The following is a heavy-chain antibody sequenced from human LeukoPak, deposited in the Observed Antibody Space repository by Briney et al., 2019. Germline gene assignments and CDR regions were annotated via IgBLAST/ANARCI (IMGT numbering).Heavy chain of an antibody. V-gene: IGHV1-2*06. CDR2: INPNSGGT. J-gene: IGHJ6*03. D-gene: IGHD6-6*01. Sequence: ASVKVSCKASGYTFTGYYMHWVRQAPGQGLEWMGRINPNSGGTNYAQKFQGRVTMTRDTSINTAYMELSRLRSDDTAVYYCASWGLVPPFYYMDVWGKGTTVTVSS. CDR3: ASWGLVPPFYYMDV. CDR1: GYTFTGYY.